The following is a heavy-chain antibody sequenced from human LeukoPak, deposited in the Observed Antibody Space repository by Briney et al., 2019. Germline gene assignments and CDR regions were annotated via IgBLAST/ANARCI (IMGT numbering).Heavy chain of an antibody. V-gene: IGHV1-69*04. CDR2: IIPIIGMT. CDR1: GGIFNSYA. CDR3: ARDGYDIRPFDY. D-gene: IGHD3-9*01. Sequence: GASVKVSCKASGGIFNSYAFSWVRQAPGQGLEWMGRIIPIIGMTNFAQKFQGRVTLTADKSTSTAYMELRSLRSEDTAIYYCARDGYDIRPFDYWGQGTVVTVSS. J-gene: IGHJ4*02.